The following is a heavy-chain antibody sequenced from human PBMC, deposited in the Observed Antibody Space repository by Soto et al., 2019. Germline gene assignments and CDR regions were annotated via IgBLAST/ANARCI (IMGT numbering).Heavy chain of an antibody. V-gene: IGHV4-30-2*01. J-gene: IGHJ4*02. CDR1: GGSISSGGYS. D-gene: IGHD6-13*01. Sequence: QLQLQESGSGLVKPSQTLSLTCAVSGGSISSGGYSWSWIRQPPGKGLEWIGYIYHSGSTYYNPSLKSRVTVSVDRSKNQFSLKLSSVTAAATAVYYCARGDGIEGGIARWWGQGTLVTVSS. CDR2: IYHSGST. CDR3: ARGDGIEGGIARW.